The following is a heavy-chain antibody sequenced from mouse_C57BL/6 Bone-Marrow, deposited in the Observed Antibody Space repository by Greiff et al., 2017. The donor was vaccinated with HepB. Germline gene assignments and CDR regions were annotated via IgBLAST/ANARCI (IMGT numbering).Heavy chain of an antibody. Sequence: VQLQQPGAELVKPGASVKLSCKASGYTFTSYWMHWVKQRPGQGLEWIGMIHPNSGSTNYNEKFKSKATLTVDKSSSTAYMQLSSLTSEDSAVYYGERSLRTVVGKYYAMDYWGQGTSGTVSS. CDR2: IHPNSGST. CDR3: ERSLRTVVGKYYAMDY. V-gene: IGHV1-64*01. CDR1: GYTFTSYW. D-gene: IGHD1-1*01. J-gene: IGHJ4*01.